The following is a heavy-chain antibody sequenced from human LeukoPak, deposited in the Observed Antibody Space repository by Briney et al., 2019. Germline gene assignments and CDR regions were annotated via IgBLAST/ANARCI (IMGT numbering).Heavy chain of an antibody. Sequence: GRSLRLSCAASGFTFSSYGMHWVRQAPGKGLEWVAVIWYDGSNKYYADSVKGRFTISRDNSKNTLYLQMNSLRAEDTAVYYCASDGLAARPGYYFDYWGQGTLVTVSS. CDR2: IWYDGSNK. J-gene: IGHJ4*02. V-gene: IGHV3-33*01. D-gene: IGHD6-6*01. CDR1: GFTFSSYG. CDR3: ASDGLAARPGYYFDY.